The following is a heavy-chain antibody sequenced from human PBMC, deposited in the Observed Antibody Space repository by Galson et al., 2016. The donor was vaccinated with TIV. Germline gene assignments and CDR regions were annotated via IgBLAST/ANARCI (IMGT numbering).Heavy chain of an antibody. V-gene: IGHV3-66*01. D-gene: IGHD1-26*01. CDR2: FYRGDGT. J-gene: IGHJ4*02. Sequence: SLRLSCAASGFTVTDNYINWVRQAPGKGLEWVSVFYRGDGTHYADSVKGRFTISRDSAKNTLYLQMNSLRAEDTAVYYCVRGEERPLVGAKPFDYWGQGALVTVSS. CDR3: VRGEERPLVGAKPFDY. CDR1: GFTVTDNY.